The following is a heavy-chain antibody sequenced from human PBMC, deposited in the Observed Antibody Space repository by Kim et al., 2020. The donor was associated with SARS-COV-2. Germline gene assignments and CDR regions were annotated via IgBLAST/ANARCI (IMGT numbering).Heavy chain of an antibody. V-gene: IGHV3-21*01. CDR2: ISRSSVHI. D-gene: IGHD6-19*01. CDR3: ARDSSGWERDWYFDL. CDR1: GFTFSIYS. Sequence: GGSLRLSCAASGFTFSIYSMNWVRQAPGKGLEWVSSISRSSVHISYADSARGRFTISRDNAKDSLYLQMNGLRAEDTAVYYCARDSSGWERDWYFDLWGR. J-gene: IGHJ2*01.